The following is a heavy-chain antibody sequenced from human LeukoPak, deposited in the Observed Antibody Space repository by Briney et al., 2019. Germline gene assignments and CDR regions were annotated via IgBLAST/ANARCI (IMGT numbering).Heavy chain of an antibody. CDR1: GFTFSSYW. CDR2: INSDGSST. Sequence: GGSLRLSCAASGFTFSSYWMHWVRQAPGKGLVWVSRINSDGSSTSYADSVKGRFTISRDNAKNTLYLQMNSLRAGDTAVYYCARVYSSSWYRDYYFDYWGQGTLVTVSS. D-gene: IGHD6-13*01. V-gene: IGHV3-74*01. J-gene: IGHJ4*02. CDR3: ARVYSSSWYRDYYFDY.